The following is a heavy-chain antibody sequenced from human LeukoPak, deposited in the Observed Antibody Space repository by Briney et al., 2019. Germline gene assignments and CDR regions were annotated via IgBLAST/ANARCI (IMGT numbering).Heavy chain of an antibody. CDR1: GFTFTNYG. J-gene: IGHJ4*02. Sequence: ASVKVSCKASGFTFTNYGISWVRQAPGQGLRWMGWISADNGNTKYAQNLQGRVIMTTDRSTGTAYVELTSLRSDDAAVYYCARDRRGYSAYDGEGFDYLGQGTLVTVSS. CDR2: ISADNGNT. D-gene: IGHD5-12*01. V-gene: IGHV1-18*04. CDR3: ARDRRGYSAYDGEGFDY.